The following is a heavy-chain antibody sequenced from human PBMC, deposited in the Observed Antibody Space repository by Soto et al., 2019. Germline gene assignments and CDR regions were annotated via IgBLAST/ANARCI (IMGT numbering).Heavy chain of an antibody. Sequence: QVQLQESGPGLVKPSGTLSLTCAVSGGSISSTNWWSWVRQSPGKGLEWIGEIYHSGSTNYNPSLRGRVTISVDKSNNQFSLKMRCVTAADTAVYYCATLPPRIELAVLPIPTWGQGTLVTVSS. V-gene: IGHV4-4*02. J-gene: IGHJ5*02. CDR3: ATLPPRIELAVLPIPT. D-gene: IGHD2-2*02. CDR2: IYHSGST. CDR1: GGSISSTNW.